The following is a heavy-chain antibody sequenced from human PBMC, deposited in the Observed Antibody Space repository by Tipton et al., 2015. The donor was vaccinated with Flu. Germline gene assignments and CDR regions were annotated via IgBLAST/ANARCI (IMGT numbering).Heavy chain of an antibody. CDR1: GFDFSVYG. Sequence: RSLRLSCKVSGFDFSVYGMHWVRQAPGKGLEWVAVIWYDGSNIHYGDSVKGRFTVSRDNSRNTLYLQMNGLRAEDTAVYYCARDEGVVNYYFDMDVWGQGTTVTVSS. J-gene: IGHJ6*01. V-gene: IGHV3-33*01. CDR3: ARDEGVVNYYFDMDV. CDR2: IWYDGSNI.